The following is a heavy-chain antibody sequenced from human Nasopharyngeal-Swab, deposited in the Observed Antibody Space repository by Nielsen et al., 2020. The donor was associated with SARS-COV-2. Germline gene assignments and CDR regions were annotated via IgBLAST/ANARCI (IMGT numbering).Heavy chain of an antibody. D-gene: IGHD4-17*01. V-gene: IGHV3-30*03. CDR3: ARDAPAHYGAFY. CDR2: IAHDASNE. Sequence: WIRQPPGKGLEWVAFIAHDASNEYYGDSVKGRFSISRGSSKNTLYLQMDSLRGEDTAVYYCARDAPAHYGAFYWGRGTPVTVSS. J-gene: IGHJ4*02.